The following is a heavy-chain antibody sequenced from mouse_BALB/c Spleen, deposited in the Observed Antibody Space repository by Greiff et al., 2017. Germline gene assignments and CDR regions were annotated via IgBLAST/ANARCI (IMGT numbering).Heavy chain of an antibody. CDR2: ISSGSSTI. CDR1: GFTFSSFG. D-gene: IGHD1-1*02. V-gene: IGHV5-17*02. J-gene: IGHJ4*01. Sequence: EVQRVESGGGLVQPGGSRKLSCAASGFTFSSFGMHWVRQAPEKGLEWVAYISSGSSTIYYADTVKGRFTISRDNPKNTLFLQMTSLRSEDTAMYYCAREVAGGYYAMDYWGQGTSVTVSS. CDR3: AREVAGGYYAMDY.